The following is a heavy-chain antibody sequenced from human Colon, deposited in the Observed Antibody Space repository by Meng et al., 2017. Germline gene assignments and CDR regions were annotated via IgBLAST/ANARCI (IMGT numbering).Heavy chain of an antibody. CDR1: GASVISGDSY. CDR3: ARVNGDFDETWFDP. D-gene: IGHD2-21*02. Sequence: QFHLTGPGPGLLRPSETLPRPGTVAGASVISGDSYWSWIRQPPGKGLEWLGYIYYTGNTNYNPSLKNRVTISLDTSNNQFSLKLTSMTAADAAIYYCARVNGDFDETWFDPWGQGTLVTVSS. V-gene: IGHV4-61*08. J-gene: IGHJ5*02. CDR2: IYYTGNT.